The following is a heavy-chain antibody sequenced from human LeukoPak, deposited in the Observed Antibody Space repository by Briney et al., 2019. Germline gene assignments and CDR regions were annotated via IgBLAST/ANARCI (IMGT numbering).Heavy chain of an antibody. J-gene: IGHJ4*02. CDR2: IIPIFGTA. D-gene: IGHD1-1*01. V-gene: IGHV1-69*13. CDR1: GGTFSSYA. CDR3: ARGTLTGPYYFDY. Sequence: ASVKVSCTASGGTFSSYAISWVRQAPGQGLEWMGGIIPIFGTANYAQKFQGRVTITADESTSTAYMELSSLRSEDTAVYYCARGTLTGPYYFDYWGQGTLVTVSS.